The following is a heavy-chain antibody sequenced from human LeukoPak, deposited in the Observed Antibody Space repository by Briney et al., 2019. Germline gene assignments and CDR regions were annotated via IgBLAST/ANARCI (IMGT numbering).Heavy chain of an antibody. CDR3: ARDSRYDFWSGYSHWFDP. Sequence: PGGSLRLSCAASGFTFSSYWMSWVRQAPGKGLEWVANIKQDGSEKYYVDSVKGRFTISRDNAKNSLYLQMNGLRAEDTAVYYCARDSRYDFWSGYSHWFDPWGQGTLVTVSS. CDR1: GFTFSSYW. V-gene: IGHV3-7*01. J-gene: IGHJ5*02. CDR2: IKQDGSEK. D-gene: IGHD3-3*01.